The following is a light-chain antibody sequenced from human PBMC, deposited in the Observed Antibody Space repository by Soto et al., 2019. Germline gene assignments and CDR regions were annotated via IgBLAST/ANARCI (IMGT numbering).Light chain of an antibody. V-gene: IGLV2-23*03. Sequence: QSVLTDPAAGSGSPGQSITISCTGTSRYVGSYNLVSWYQQHPGKAPNLMIYEGSKPPSGVSNRFSGSPSGNTASPTISGLQAEDEADYYCCSHAGSSTFPYVLGTGTTVTVL. J-gene: IGLJ1*01. CDR2: EGS. CDR3: CSHAGSSTFPYV. CDR1: SRYVGSYNL.